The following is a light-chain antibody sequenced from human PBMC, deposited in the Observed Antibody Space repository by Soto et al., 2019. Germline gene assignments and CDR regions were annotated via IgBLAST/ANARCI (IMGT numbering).Light chain of an antibody. Sequence: EIVLTQSPGTLSLSPRERATLSCRASQSVSSSFLAWYQQKPGQAPRLLIYGASSRATGIPDRFSGSGSGTDFTLTISRLEPEDFAVYYCQQYDNSPWTFGQGTKVEIK. CDR1: QSVSSSF. J-gene: IGKJ1*01. CDR2: GAS. CDR3: QQYDNSPWT. V-gene: IGKV3-20*01.